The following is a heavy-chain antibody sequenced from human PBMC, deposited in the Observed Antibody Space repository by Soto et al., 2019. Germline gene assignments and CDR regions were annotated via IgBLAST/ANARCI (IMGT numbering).Heavy chain of an antibody. CDR2: IYYSGST. CDR3: ARDVRCSSTSCLWDYYGMDV. D-gene: IGHD2-2*01. V-gene: IGHV4-31*03. CDR1: GGSISSGGYY. Sequence: PSETLSLTCTVSGGSISSGGYYWSWIRQHPGKCLEWIGYIYYSGSTYYNPSLKSRVTISVDTSKNQFSLKLSSVTAADTAVYYCARDVRCSSTSCLWDYYGMDVWGQGTTVTVS. J-gene: IGHJ6*02.